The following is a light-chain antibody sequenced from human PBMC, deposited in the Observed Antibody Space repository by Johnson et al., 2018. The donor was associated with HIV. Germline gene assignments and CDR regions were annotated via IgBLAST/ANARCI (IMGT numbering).Light chain of an antibody. CDR2: DND. V-gene: IGLV1-51*01. CDR3: GTLDTSLNPGGV. CDR1: SSNIGNNY. J-gene: IGLJ1*01. Sequence: QSVLTQPPSVSAAPGQRVTISCSGSSSNIGNNYVSWYQQLPGTAPKLLIYDNDKRPSGIPDRFSGSKSGTSATLGITGLQTGDEADYYCGTLDTSLNPGGVFGTWTKVSVL.